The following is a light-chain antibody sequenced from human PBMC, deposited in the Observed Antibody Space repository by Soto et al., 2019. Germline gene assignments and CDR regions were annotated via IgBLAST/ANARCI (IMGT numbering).Light chain of an antibody. V-gene: IGKV1-5*01. Sequence: IRMTQSPSSFSASTGDRVTVTFRASQSVSGWLAWYQQKPGEAPKLLIYDASALPRGVPSRFSGSGSGTKFTLTIASLQPDDFATYYCQQYETFSGTFGPGTKVDIK. CDR1: QSVSGW. J-gene: IGKJ1*01. CDR3: QQYETFSGT. CDR2: DAS.